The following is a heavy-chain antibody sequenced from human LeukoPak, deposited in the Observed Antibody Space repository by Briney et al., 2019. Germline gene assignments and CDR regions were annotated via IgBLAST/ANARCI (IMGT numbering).Heavy chain of an antibody. CDR3: AKDGESGSYPDY. Sequence: GGSLRLSCTASGFTFSSYAMSWVRQAPGKGLEWVSATSGSGGSTYSADSVKGRFTISRDNSKNTLYLQMNSLGAEDSAVYYCAKDGESGSYPDYWGQGTLVTVSS. CDR2: TSGSGGST. D-gene: IGHD1-26*01. CDR1: GFTFSSYA. V-gene: IGHV3-23*01. J-gene: IGHJ4*02.